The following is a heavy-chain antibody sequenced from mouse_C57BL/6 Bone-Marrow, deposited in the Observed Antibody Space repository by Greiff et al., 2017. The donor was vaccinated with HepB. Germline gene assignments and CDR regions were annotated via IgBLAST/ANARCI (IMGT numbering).Heavy chain of an antibody. Sequence: VQLQQSGAELARPGASVKLSCKASGYTFTSYGISWVKQRTGQGLEWIGESYPRSGNTYYNEKFKGKATLTADKSSSTACMALRSLTSEDSAVYCCARGPFYYGSSYWYFDVWGTGTTVTVSS. CDR2: SYPRSGNT. CDR1: GYTFTSYG. J-gene: IGHJ1*03. CDR3: ARGPFYYGSSYWYFDV. V-gene: IGHV1-81*01. D-gene: IGHD1-1*01.